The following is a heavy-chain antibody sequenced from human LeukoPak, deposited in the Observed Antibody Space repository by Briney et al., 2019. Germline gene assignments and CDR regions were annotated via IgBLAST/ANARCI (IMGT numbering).Heavy chain of an antibody. CDR1: GFTFTNYW. CDR3: AREGWSCSGGSCYSAAFDI. D-gene: IGHD2-15*01. J-gene: IGHJ3*02. V-gene: IGHV3-7*03. CDR2: IKQDRSEK. Sequence: PGGSLRLSCAASGFTFTNYWMSWVRQAPGKGLELVANIKQDRSEKYYVDSMKGRFTISRDNAKNSLYLQMNSLRAEDTALYYCAREGWSCSGGSCYSAAFDIWGQGTMVTVSS.